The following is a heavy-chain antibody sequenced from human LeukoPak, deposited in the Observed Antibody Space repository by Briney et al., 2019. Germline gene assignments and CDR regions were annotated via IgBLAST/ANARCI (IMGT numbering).Heavy chain of an antibody. D-gene: IGHD3-10*02. CDR3: ARGPRSGDLSLGYWFDP. J-gene: IGHJ5*02. V-gene: IGHV1-8*01. CDR1: GYTFTSYD. CDR2: MNPNSGNT. Sequence: ASVKVSYKASGYTFTSYDTNWVRQATGQGLEWMGWMNPNSGNTGYAQNFQGRLTMTRNTSISTVYMELSSLRSEDTAVYYCARGPRSGDLSLGYWFDPWGQGTLVSVSS.